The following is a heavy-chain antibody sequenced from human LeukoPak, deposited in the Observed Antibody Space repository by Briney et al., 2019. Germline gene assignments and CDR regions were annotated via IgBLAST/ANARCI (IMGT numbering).Heavy chain of an antibody. CDR2: IIPIFGTA. J-gene: IGHJ6*03. Sequence: ASVKVSCKASGYTFKTYAMSWVRQAPGQGLEWMGGIIPIFGTANYAQKFQGRVTITADKSTSTAYMELSSLRSEDTAVYYCARSDCGGDCSTRYYYYYMDVWGKGTTVTVSS. CDR1: GYTFKTYA. CDR3: ARSDCGGDCSTRYYYYYMDV. V-gene: IGHV1-69*06. D-gene: IGHD2-21*02.